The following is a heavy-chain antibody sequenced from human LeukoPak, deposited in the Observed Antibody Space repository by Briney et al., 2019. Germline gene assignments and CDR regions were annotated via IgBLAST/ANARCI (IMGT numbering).Heavy chain of an antibody. D-gene: IGHD4/OR15-4a*01. CDR2: ISSSSRTK. V-gene: IGHV3-48*01. J-gene: IGHJ5*02. CDR1: GFTFSSYE. Sequence: PGGSLRLSCAASGFTFSSYEMNWVRQAPGKGLEWVSYISSSSRTKYYVDSVKGRFTISRDNAKNSLYLQMNSLRAEDTAVYYCARVPAGLTSSWFDPWGQGTLVTVSS. CDR3: ARVPAGLTSSWFDP.